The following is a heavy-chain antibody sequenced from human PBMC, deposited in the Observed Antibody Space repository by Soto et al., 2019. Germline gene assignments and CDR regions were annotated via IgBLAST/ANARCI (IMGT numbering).Heavy chain of an antibody. CDR2: IYSGGST. J-gene: IGHJ6*02. D-gene: IGHD6-19*01. V-gene: IGHV3-53*01. CDR3: ARGPVAGAGPSYYYGMDV. CDR1: GFTVSNNY. Sequence: GGSLRLSCAASGFTVSNNYMSWVRQAPGKGLEWVSVIYSGGSTNSADSVKGRFTISRDNSKNTLYLQMNSLRAEDTAVYYCARGPVAGAGPSYYYGMDVWGQGTTVNV.